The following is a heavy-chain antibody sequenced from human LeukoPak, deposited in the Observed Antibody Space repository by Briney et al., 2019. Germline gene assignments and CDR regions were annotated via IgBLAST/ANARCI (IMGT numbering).Heavy chain of an antibody. Sequence: HPGGSLRLSCAVSEFTFSHFAMHWVRQAPGKGLEWVAVVSSHGNDVYYADSVKGRFTISRDNSKNTLYLQIDSLRAEDKAIYYCTRDAYTFNDFDYWGQGTLVTVSS. V-gene: IGHV3-30*01. CDR2: VSSHGNDV. CDR3: TRDAYTFNDFDY. CDR1: EFTFSHFA. D-gene: IGHD2/OR15-2a*01. J-gene: IGHJ4*02.